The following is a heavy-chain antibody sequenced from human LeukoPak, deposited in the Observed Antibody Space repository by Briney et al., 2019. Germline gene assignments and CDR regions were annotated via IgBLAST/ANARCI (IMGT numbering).Heavy chain of an antibody. V-gene: IGHV3-7*01. CDR2: IKQDGSEK. D-gene: IGHD3-22*01. CDR1: GFTFSSYW. J-gene: IGHJ3*02. Sequence: GGSLRLSCAASGFTFSSYWMSWVRQAPGKGLEWVANIKQDGSEKYYVDSVKGRFTISRDNAKNSLYLQMNSLRAEDTAVYYCARDRNQHYYDSSGPDAFDIWGQGTMVTVSS. CDR3: ARDRNQHYYDSSGPDAFDI.